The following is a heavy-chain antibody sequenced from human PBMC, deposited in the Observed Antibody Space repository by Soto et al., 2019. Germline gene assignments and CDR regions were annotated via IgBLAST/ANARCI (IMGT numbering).Heavy chain of an antibody. Sequence: PGGSLRLSCAVSGFTFTSYAMSWVRQAPGKGLEWVSAISGGGDTTYYADSVKGRFTISRDNSKNTLYLQMHSLRVEDTAVYYCVKESNSGSYSDSWGQGTLVTVSS. D-gene: IGHD3-10*01. CDR1: GFTFTSYA. J-gene: IGHJ4*02. V-gene: IGHV3-23*01. CDR3: VKESNSGSYSDS. CDR2: ISGGGDTT.